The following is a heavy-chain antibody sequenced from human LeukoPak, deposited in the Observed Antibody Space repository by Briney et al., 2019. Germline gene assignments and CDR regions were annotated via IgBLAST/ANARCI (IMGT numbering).Heavy chain of an antibody. J-gene: IGHJ4*02. D-gene: IGHD2-2*01. CDR1: GFTFGDYA. V-gene: IGHV3-30*02. CDR2: IRYDGSNK. Sequence: GGSLRLSCTASGFTFGDYAMSWFRQAPGKGLEWVAFIRYDGSNKYYADSVKGRFTISRDNSKNTLYLQMNSLRAEDTAVYYCAKVVPAAMALDYWGQGTLVTVSS. CDR3: AKVVPAAMALDY.